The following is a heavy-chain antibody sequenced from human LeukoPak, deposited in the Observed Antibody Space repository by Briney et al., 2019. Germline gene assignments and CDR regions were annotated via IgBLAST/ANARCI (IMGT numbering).Heavy chain of an antibody. CDR1: RFTFSNAW. V-gene: IGHV3-15*05. CDR2: VKSKADGGAT. D-gene: IGHD6-19*01. J-gene: IGHJ3*02. Sequence: PGGSLRLSCAASRFTFSNAWMSWVRQAPGKGLEWVGRVKSKADGGATDYAATVKGRFTISRDESKNAVSLQMNSLKTEDTAVYYCTTEYRDSSGWYGAFDIWGPGTMVTVSS. CDR3: TTEYRDSSGWYGAFDI.